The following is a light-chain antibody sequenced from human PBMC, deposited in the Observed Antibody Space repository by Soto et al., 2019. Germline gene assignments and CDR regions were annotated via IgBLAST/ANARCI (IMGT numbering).Light chain of an antibody. CDR3: SSYAGSNIVV. Sequence: QSVLTQPPSASGSPGQSVTISCTGTSSDVGGYNFVSWYQQHPGKAPKLIIYEVSKRPSGVPDRFSGSKSGNTASLTVSGLQAEDEAAYSCSSYAGSNIVVFGGGTKLTVL. J-gene: IGLJ3*02. CDR2: EVS. V-gene: IGLV2-8*01. CDR1: SSDVGGYNF.